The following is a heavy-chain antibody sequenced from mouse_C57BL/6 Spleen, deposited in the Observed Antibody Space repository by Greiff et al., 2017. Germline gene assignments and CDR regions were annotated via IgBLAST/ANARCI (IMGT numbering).Heavy chain of an antibody. Sequence: EVQGVESGGDLVKPGGSLKLSCAASGFTFSSYGMSWVRQTPDKRLEWVATISSGGSYTYYPDSVKGRFTISRDNAKNTLYLQMSSLKSEDTAMYYCARPSAGHYFDYWGQGTTLTVSS. CDR3: ARPSAGHYFDY. D-gene: IGHD6-1*01. CDR2: ISSGGSYT. CDR1: GFTFSSYG. V-gene: IGHV5-6*01. J-gene: IGHJ2*01.